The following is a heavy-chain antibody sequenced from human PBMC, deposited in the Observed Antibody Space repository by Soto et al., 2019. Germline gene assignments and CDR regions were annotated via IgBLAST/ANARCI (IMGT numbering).Heavy chain of an antibody. D-gene: IGHD3-3*01. CDR1: GYTFTGYY. J-gene: IGHJ6*02. CDR2: INPNSGGT. V-gene: IGHV1-2*02. Sequence: ASVKVSCKASGYTFTGYYMHWVRQAPGQGLEWMGWINPNSGGTNYAQKFQGRVTMTRDTSISTAYMELSRLRSDDTAVYYCARDRGKYCDFWSGYYGYYYYGMDVWGQGTTVTVSS. CDR3: ARDRGKYCDFWSGYYGYYYYGMDV.